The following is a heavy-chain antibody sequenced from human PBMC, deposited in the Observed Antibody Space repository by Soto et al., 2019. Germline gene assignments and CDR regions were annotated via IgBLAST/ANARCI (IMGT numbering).Heavy chain of an antibody. CDR2: INTNTGNQ. V-gene: IGHV7-4-1*01. CDR3: ARFNNHGYYYGMDV. Sequence: QVQLVQSGSELKKPGASVKVSCKASGYTFTSYAMNWVRQAPGQGLEWMGWINTNTGNQTYAQGFTGRFVFSLDTSVSTAYLQICSLKAEDTAVYYCARFNNHGYYYGMDVWGQGTTVTVSS. J-gene: IGHJ6*02. CDR1: GYTFTSYA. D-gene: IGHD1-20*01.